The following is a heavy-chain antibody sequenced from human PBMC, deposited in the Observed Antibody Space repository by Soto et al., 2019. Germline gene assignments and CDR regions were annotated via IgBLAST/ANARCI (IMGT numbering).Heavy chain of an antibody. Sequence: PSETLSLTCTVSGGSISSSSYYWGWIRQPPGKGLEWIGSIYYSGSTYYNPSLKSRVTISVDTSKNQFSLKLSSVTAADTAVYYCARGGRRVASGHSGSDAYGMDVWGQGTTVTVSS. CDR1: GGSISSSSYY. D-gene: IGHD3-16*01. CDR3: ARGGRRVASGHSGSDAYGMDV. J-gene: IGHJ6*02. CDR2: IYYSGST. V-gene: IGHV4-39*01.